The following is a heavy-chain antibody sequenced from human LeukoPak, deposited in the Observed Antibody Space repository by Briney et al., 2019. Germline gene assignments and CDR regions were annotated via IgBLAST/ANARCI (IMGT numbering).Heavy chain of an antibody. V-gene: IGHV5-51*01. J-gene: IGHJ5*02. Sequence: GESLKISCKGSGYRFSNYWIGWVRHMPGKGLEWMGMIYPGDSDIRYSPSFQGQVTISADKSISTAYLQWSSLKASDTAMYYCARQEYCSGGSCYTWFDPWGQGTLVAVSS. CDR3: ARQEYCSGGSCYTWFDP. CDR1: GYRFSNYW. CDR2: IYPGDSDI. D-gene: IGHD2-15*01.